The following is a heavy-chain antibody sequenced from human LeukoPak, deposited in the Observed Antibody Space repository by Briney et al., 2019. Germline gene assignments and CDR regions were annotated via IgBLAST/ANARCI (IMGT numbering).Heavy chain of an antibody. J-gene: IGHJ6*02. V-gene: IGHV4-61*01. CDR2: ICYSGST. D-gene: IGHD3-3*01. CDR1: GVSVSSGSYY. CDR3: ARGFWSGYYAWAAYYFYGMDV. Sequence: SETLSLTCTVSGVSVSSGSYYWSWIRQPPGKGLEWIGYICYSGSTNYNPSLKSRVTISVDTSKNQFSLKLSSVTAADTAVYYCARGFWSGYYAWAAYYFYGMDVWGQGTTVTVSS.